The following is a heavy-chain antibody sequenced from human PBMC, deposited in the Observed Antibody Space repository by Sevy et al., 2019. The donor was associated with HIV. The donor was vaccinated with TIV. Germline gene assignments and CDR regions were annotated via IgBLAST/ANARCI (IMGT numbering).Heavy chain of an antibody. J-gene: IGHJ6*02. Sequence: GGSLRLSCAATGFDVSSTYMSWVRQGPGKGLEWVSIIYRGENTHYTDSVKGRFTISRDNSKNTVYLQMNSLRGEDTAAYYCAREGLVPTATPDRYYFYGMDILGQGTTVTVSS. CDR1: GFDVSSTY. CDR2: IYRGENT. V-gene: IGHV3-53*05. D-gene: IGHD2-2*01. CDR3: AREGLVPTATPDRYYFYGMDI.